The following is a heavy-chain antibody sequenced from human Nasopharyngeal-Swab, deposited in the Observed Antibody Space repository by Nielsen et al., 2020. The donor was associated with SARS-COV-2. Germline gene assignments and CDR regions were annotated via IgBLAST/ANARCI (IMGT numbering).Heavy chain of an antibody. D-gene: IGHD5-24*01. CDR2: IYPGNSDT. CDR1: GYSFANYW. CDR3: ARRAARDGYNYEVDP. J-gene: IGHJ5*02. V-gene: IGHV5-51*01. Sequence: GESLKISCIGFGYSFANYWIGWVRQMPGKGIEWMGSIYPGNSDTRYSPAFHGRVTISADKSINTAYLQWTSLRASDTAVYYCARRAARDGYNYEVDPWGQGTLVTVSS.